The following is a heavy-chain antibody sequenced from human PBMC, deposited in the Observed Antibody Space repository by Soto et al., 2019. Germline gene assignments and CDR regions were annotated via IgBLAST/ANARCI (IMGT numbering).Heavy chain of an antibody. CDR2: IWYDGSNK. Sequence: GGSLRLSCAASGFTFSSYGMHWVRQAPGKGLEWVAVIWYDGSNKYYADSVKGRFTISRDNSKNTLYLQMNSLRAEDTAVYYCARDPSDYGDYVLDYWGQGXLVTAPQ. CDR1: GFTFSSYG. CDR3: ARDPSDYGDYVLDY. J-gene: IGHJ4*02. V-gene: IGHV3-33*01. D-gene: IGHD4-17*01.